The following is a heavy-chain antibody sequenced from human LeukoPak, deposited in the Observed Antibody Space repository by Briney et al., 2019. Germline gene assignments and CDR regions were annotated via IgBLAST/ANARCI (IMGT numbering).Heavy chain of an antibody. CDR1: GFTFSSYA. J-gene: IGHJ6*02. V-gene: IGHV3-23*01. D-gene: IGHD4-17*01. CDR2: ITASGGTT. CDR3: AKARTAKGYQYGMDV. Sequence: GGSLRLSCAASGFTFSSYAMSWVRQAPGKGLEWVGSITASGGTTYYADSLKGRFTISRDNSKNTLFLEMNTLRAEDTALYYCAKARTAKGYQYGMDVWGQGTTVTVSS.